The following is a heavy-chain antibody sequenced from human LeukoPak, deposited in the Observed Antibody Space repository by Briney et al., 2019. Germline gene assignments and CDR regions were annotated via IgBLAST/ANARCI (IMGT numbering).Heavy chain of an antibody. D-gene: IGHD3-10*01. CDR2: INWNGGST. CDR1: GFTFSDYY. J-gene: IGHJ4*02. V-gene: IGHV3-20*04. CDR3: ARGDYYGSGSSGGDY. Sequence: PGGSLRLSCAASGFTFSDYYMSWIRQAPGKGLEWVSGINWNGGSTGYADSVKGRFTISRDNAKNSLYLQMNSLRAEDTALYYCARGDYYGSGSSGGDYWGQGTLVTVSS.